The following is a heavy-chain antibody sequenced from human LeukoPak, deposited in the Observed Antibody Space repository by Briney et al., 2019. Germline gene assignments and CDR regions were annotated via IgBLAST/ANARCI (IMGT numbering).Heavy chain of an antibody. D-gene: IGHD6-19*01. CDR3: ARGSGWPDY. V-gene: IGHV3-23*01. J-gene: IGHJ4*02. CDR2: VSGSGDST. Sequence: GGSLRLSCAASGFTFNNYAMSWVRQAPGKGLEWVSGVSGSGDSTYYADSVKGRFTISRDSSKNTLYLQMNSLRVEDTAVYYCARGSGWPDYWGQGTLVTVSS. CDR1: GFTFNNYA.